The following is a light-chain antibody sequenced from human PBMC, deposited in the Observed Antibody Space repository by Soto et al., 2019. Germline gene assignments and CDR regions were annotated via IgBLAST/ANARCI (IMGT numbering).Light chain of an antibody. CDR3: QQYSDWRPP. Sequence: DTVITQSPVTLSGSPGERATLFCRASHSVSSSLAWYQQKPGQAPRLLIHGASTRATGIPARFSGSGSGTEFTLTISSXQSEDFAVYYCQQYSDWRPPFGQGTKVDTK. V-gene: IGKV3-15*01. J-gene: IGKJ1*01. CDR2: GAS. CDR1: HSVSSS.